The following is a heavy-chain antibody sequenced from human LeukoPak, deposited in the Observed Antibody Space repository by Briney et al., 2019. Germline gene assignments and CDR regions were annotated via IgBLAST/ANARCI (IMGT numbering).Heavy chain of an antibody. Sequence: GASVKVSCKASGYTFTSYYMHWVRQAPGQGLEWMGIINPSGGSTSYAQKFQGRVTMTRDMSTSTVYMELSSLRSEDTAVYYCARDPGDIAVAGTFDYWGQGTLVTVSS. J-gene: IGHJ4*02. V-gene: IGHV1-46*01. D-gene: IGHD6-19*01. CDR2: INPSGGST. CDR3: ARDPGDIAVAGTFDY. CDR1: GYTFTSYY.